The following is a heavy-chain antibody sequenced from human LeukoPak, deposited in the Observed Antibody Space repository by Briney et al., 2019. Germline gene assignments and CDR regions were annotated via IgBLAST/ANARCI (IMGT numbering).Heavy chain of an antibody. CDR1: GFTFSSYT. CDR2: MREDGTEI. J-gene: IGHJ4*02. Sequence: PGGSLRLSCGASGFTFSSYTMSWVRQAPGQGLEWVASMREDGTEINYVDSVKGRFTISRDNAKNSLFLQMNSLRAEDTAVYYCARGDAHRFDYWGQGTLVTVSS. V-gene: IGHV3-7*01. CDR3: ARGDAHRFDY. D-gene: IGHD2-21*02.